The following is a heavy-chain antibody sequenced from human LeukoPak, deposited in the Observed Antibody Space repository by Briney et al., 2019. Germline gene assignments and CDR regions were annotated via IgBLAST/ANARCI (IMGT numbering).Heavy chain of an antibody. CDR2: ISYDGSNK. D-gene: IGHD6-6*01. V-gene: IGHV3-30-3*01. CDR1: GFTFSSYA. Sequence: GGSLRLSCAASGFTFSSYAMHWVRQAPGKGLEWVAVISYDGSNKYYADSVKGRFTTSRDNSKNTLYLQMNSLRAKDTAVYYRAKAVEYSSPSIDYWGEETLVTVPS. J-gene: IGHJ4*02. CDR3: AKAVEYSSPSIDY.